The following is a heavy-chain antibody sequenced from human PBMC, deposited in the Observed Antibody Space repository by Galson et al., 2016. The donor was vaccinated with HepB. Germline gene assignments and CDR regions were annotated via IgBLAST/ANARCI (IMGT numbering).Heavy chain of an antibody. D-gene: IGHD4-23*01. J-gene: IGHJ5*02. V-gene: IGHV1-46*01. CDR1: GYTFISYY. Sequence: SVKVSCKASGYTFISYYMHWVRQAPGQGLEWMGIINPSGGSTTYAQKFQGRVTMTRDTSTSTVYMELSSLRSEDTAVYYCARDIAYGGNPRYCFDPWGQGTLVTVSS. CDR2: INPSGGST. CDR3: ARDIAYGGNPRYCFDP.